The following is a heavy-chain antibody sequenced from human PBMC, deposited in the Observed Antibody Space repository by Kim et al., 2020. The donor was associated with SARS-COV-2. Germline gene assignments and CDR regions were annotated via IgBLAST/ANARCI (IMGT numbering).Heavy chain of an antibody. V-gene: IGHV4-59*08. D-gene: IGHD3-10*01. J-gene: IGHJ4*02. CDR2: IYYSGST. Sequence: SESLSLTCTVSGGSISSYYWSWIRQPPGKGLEWIGYIYYSGSTNYNPSLKSRVTISVDPAKNQSPVKLSSVTAADTAVYYCAGGTRWYLWFGEFGYWGQGTLVTFSS. CDR1: GGSISSYY. CDR3: AGGTRWYLWFGEFGY.